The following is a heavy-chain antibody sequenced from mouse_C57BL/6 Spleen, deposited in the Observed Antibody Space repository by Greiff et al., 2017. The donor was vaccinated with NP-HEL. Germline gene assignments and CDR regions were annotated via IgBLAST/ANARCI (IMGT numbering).Heavy chain of an antibody. CDR2: IDPSDSYT. V-gene: IGHV1-50*01. CDR1: GYTFTSYW. CDR3: ARRLYAMDY. J-gene: IGHJ4*01. Sequence: QVQLQQPGAELVKPGASVKLSCKASGYTFTSYWMQWVKQRPGQGLEWIGEIDPSDSYTNYNQKFKGKATLTVDTSSSTAYMQLSSLTSEDSAVYYCARRLYAMDYWGQGTSVTVSS.